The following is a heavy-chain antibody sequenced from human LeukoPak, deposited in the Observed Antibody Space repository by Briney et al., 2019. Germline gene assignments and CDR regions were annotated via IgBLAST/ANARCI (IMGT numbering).Heavy chain of an antibody. J-gene: IGHJ6*03. CDR3: ARADDYGDYYYYYMDV. CDR1: GYTFTSYA. V-gene: IGHV1-8*03. CDR2: MNPNSGNT. D-gene: IGHD4-17*01. Sequence: APVKVSCKASGYTFTSYAMNWVRQAPGQGLEWMGWMNPNSGNTGYAQKFQGRVTITRNTSISTAYMELSSLRSEDTAVYYCARADDYGDYYYYYMDVWGKGTTVTVSS.